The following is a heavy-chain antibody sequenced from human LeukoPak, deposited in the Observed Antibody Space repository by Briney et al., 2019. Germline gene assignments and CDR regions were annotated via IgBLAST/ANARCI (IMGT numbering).Heavy chain of an antibody. J-gene: IGHJ4*02. CDR2: IYSGGST. CDR3: ARAFGWGYYYDSSGYYLDY. CDR1: GFTFSSYG. V-gene: IGHV3-53*01. D-gene: IGHD3-22*01. Sequence: GGSLRLSCAASGFTFSSYGMHWVRQAPGKGLEWVSVIYSGGSTYYADSVKGRFTISRDNSKNTLYLQMNSLRAEDTAVYYCARAFGWGYYYDSSGYYLDYWGQGTLVTVSS.